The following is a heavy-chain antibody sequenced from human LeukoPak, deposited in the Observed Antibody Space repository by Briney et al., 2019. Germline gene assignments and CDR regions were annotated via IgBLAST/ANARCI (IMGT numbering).Heavy chain of an antibody. CDR2: ITGTGGTT. V-gene: IGHV3-23*01. D-gene: IGHD4-17*01. Sequence: PGGSLRLSCVASGFALSNFALTWVRQAPGKGLEWVSAITGTGGTTQNTDSVKGRFTISRDNSKNTLYLQMNSLRVGDTAMYYCAKDPNGDYIGAFDFWGQGTMVTVSS. CDR1: GFALSNFA. J-gene: IGHJ3*01. CDR3: AKDPNGDYIGAFDF.